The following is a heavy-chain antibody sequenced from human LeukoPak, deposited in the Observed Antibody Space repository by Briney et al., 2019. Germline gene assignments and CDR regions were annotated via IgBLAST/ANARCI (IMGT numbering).Heavy chain of an antibody. CDR2: IIPILGIA. Sequence: SAKLSCKASGGTFSSYAISWVRQAAGQGLEWMGRIIPILGIANYAQKFQGRVTITADKSTSTAYMELSSLRSEDTAVYYCARDSPPLYYDSSGYYYYWGQGTLVTVSS. D-gene: IGHD3-22*01. CDR3: ARDSPPLYYDSSGYYYY. CDR1: GGTFSSYA. J-gene: IGHJ4*02. V-gene: IGHV1-69*04.